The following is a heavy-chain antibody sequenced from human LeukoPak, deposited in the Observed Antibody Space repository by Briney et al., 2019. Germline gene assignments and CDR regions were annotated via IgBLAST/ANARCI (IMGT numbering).Heavy chain of an antibody. CDR2: ISGSGGTT. Sequence: GGSLRLSCAASGFTFSTYAMNSVRQAPGKGLELVSGISGSGGTTYYADSVKGRFTISRDNSKNTLYPQMNYLRAEDTALYYCAKNIAAPTTPFDYWGQGTLVTVSS. CDR3: AKNIAAPTTPFDY. D-gene: IGHD6-13*01. V-gene: IGHV3-23*01. J-gene: IGHJ4*02. CDR1: GFTFSTYA.